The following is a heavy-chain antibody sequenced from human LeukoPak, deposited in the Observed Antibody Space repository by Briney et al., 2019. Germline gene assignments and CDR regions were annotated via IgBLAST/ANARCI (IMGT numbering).Heavy chain of an antibody. Sequence: GRSLRLSCAASGFTFSSYGMHWVRQAPGKGLERVAVISYDGSNKYYADSVKGRFTISRDNSKNTLYLQMNSLRAEDTAVYYCAKGMREGGNWFDPWGQGTLVTVSS. CDR3: AKGMREGGNWFDP. CDR2: ISYDGSNK. J-gene: IGHJ5*02. V-gene: IGHV3-30*18. D-gene: IGHD3-16*01. CDR1: GFTFSSYG.